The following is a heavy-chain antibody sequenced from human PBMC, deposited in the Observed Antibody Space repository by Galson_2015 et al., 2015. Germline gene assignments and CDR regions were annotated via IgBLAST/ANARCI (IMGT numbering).Heavy chain of an antibody. V-gene: IGHV1-18*01. CDR1: GYTFTSYG. CDR3: TRRVALPSQIGFDP. J-gene: IGHJ5*02. Sequence: SVKVSCKASGYTFTSYGISWVRQAPGQGLEWIGWISAYNGNTNYAQKLQGRVTMTTDTSTSTAYMELRSLRSDDTAVYYCTRRVALPSQIGFDPWDQGTLVTVSS. D-gene: IGHD3-16*02. CDR2: ISAYNGNT.